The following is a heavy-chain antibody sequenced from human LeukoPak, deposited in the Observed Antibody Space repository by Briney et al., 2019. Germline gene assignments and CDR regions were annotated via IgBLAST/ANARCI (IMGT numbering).Heavy chain of an antibody. CDR1: GFTFSSYG. Sequence: PGGSLRLSCAASGFTFSSYGMHWVRQAPGKGLEWVAFIRYDGSNKYYADSVKGRFTISRDNSKNTLYLQMNSLRAEDTAVYYCAKEQNYYDSSGYYPESFDYWGQGTLVTVSS. CDR3: AKEQNYYDSSGYYPESFDY. V-gene: IGHV3-30*02. CDR2: IRYDGSNK. D-gene: IGHD3-22*01. J-gene: IGHJ4*02.